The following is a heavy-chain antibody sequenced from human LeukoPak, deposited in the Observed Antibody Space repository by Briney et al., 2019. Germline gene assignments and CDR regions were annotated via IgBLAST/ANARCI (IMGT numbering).Heavy chain of an antibody. CDR3: ARERKSGYSYNIEY. CDR2: IYTGGST. J-gene: IGHJ4*02. Sequence: SETLSLTCTVSGGSISSGSYYWSWIRQPAGKGLEWIGRIYTGGSTNYNPSLKSRVTISVDTSKNQFSLKLSSMTAADTAVYYCARERKSGYSYNIEYWGQGTLVSVSS. D-gene: IGHD5-18*01. V-gene: IGHV4-61*02. CDR1: GGSISSGSYY.